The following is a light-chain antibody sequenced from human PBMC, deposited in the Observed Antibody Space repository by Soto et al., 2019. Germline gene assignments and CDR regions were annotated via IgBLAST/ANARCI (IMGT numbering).Light chain of an antibody. V-gene: IGLV1-40*01. J-gene: IGLJ2*01. CDR1: SSNIGAGYH. CDR2: GNS. CDR3: QSYDIRVRVV. Sequence: QSVLTQPPSVSGAPGQRVTISCTGSSSNIGAGYHVHWYQQLPGTAPKLLIYGNSNRPSGVPDRFSGSKSGTSASLAITGLQAEDEADYYCQSYDIRVRVVFGGGTKLTVL.